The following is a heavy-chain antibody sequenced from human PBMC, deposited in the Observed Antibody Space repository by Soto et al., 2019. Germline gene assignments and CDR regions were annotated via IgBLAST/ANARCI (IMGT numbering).Heavy chain of an antibody. V-gene: IGHV4-34*01. D-gene: IGHD5-12*01. CDR3: ARAKWLRLYYFDY. Sequence: PSETLSLTCAAYGGSFSGYYWSWIRQPPGKGLEWIGEINHSGSTNYNPSLKSRVTISVDTSKNQFSLKLSSVTAADTAVYYCARAKWLRLYYFDYWGQGTLVTVSS. CDR1: GGSFSGYY. J-gene: IGHJ4*02. CDR2: INHSGST.